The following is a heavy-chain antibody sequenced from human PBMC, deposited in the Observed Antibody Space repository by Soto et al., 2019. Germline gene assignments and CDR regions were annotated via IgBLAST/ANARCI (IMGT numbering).Heavy chain of an antibody. Sequence: QITLKESGRPLVKPTQTLTLTCTVSGFSLNTSGVGVGWIRQPPGKALEWLSLIYWDDEKRYSPSLKSRLTITQDTSKNQVILTMTDMDPVDTATYFCARRPAYGDFHFDFWGQGTLVTVSP. V-gene: IGHV2-5*02. CDR1: GFSLNTSGVG. CDR3: ARRPAYGDFHFDF. J-gene: IGHJ4*02. D-gene: IGHD4-17*01. CDR2: IYWDDEK.